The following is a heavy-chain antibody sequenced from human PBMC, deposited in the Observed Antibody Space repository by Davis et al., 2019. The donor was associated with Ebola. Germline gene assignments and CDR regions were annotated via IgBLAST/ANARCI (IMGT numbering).Heavy chain of an antibody. CDR2: INHSGST. CDR3: ARSPGIAVAAHKDWFDP. J-gene: IGHJ5*02. CDR1: GGSFSGYY. D-gene: IGHD6-19*01. V-gene: IGHV4-34*01. Sequence: PSETLSLTCAVYGGSFSGYYWSWIRQSPGKGLEWIGEINHSGSTNYNPSLKSRVTISVDTSKNQFSLKLSSVTAADTAVYYCARSPGIAVAAHKDWFDPWGQGTLVTVSS.